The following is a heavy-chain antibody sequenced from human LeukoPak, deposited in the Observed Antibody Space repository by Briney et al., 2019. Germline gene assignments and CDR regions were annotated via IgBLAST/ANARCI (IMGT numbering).Heavy chain of an antibody. Sequence: PSETLSLTCTVSGGSISSYYWSWIRQPPGKGLEWIGDIYYSGSTNYNPSLKSRVTISVDTSKNQFSLKLSSVTAADTAVYYCARQAPQLVPYYFDYWGQGTLVTVSS. V-gene: IGHV4-59*08. CDR2: IYYSGST. CDR3: ARQAPQLVPYYFDY. CDR1: GGSISSYY. D-gene: IGHD6-13*01. J-gene: IGHJ4*02.